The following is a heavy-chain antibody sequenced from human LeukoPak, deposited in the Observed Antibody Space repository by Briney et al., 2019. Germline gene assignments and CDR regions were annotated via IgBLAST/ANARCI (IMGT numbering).Heavy chain of an antibody. V-gene: IGHV3-9*01. CDR2: INWNGGGT. Sequence: GGSLTLSCAATGFTFKDYGMHWVRQPPGKGLEWVSSINWNGGGTDYADSVKGRFTISRDNAKNSLYLQLSSLRPEDTALYYCAKHMRATNTYSFFGLDVWGQGTTVTVSS. CDR3: AKHMRATNTYSFFGLDV. CDR1: GFTFKDYG. D-gene: IGHD1-26*01. J-gene: IGHJ6*01.